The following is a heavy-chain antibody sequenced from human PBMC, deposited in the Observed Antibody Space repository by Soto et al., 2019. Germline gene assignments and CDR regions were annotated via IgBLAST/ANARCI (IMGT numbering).Heavy chain of an antibody. J-gene: IGHJ6*02. V-gene: IGHV3-23*01. Sequence: GGSLRLSCAASGFTFSSYAMSWVRQAQGKGLEWVSAISGSGGSTYYADSVKGRFTISRDNSKNTLYLQMNSLRAEDTAVYYCAKVDLEWLAPPHYYYYYGMDVWGQGTTVIVSS. CDR1: GFTFSSYA. CDR2: ISGSGGST. D-gene: IGHD6-19*01. CDR3: AKVDLEWLAPPHYYYYYGMDV.